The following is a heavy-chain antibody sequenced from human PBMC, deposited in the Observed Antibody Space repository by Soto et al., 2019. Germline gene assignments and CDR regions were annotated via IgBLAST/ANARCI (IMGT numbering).Heavy chain of an antibody. V-gene: IGHV3-30*18. CDR3: AKEAGSSSWPVFDY. CDR2: ISYDGSNK. CDR1: GFTLSSYG. D-gene: IGHD6-13*01. Sequence: QVQLVESGGGVVQPGRSLRLSCAASGFTLSSYGMHWVRQAPGKGLEWVAVISYDGSNKYYADSVKGRFTISRDNSKNTLYLQMNSLRAEDTAVYYCAKEAGSSSWPVFDYWGQGTLVTVSS. J-gene: IGHJ4*02.